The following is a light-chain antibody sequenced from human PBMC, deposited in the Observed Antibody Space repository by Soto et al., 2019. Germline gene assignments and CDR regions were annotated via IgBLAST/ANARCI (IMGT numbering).Light chain of an antibody. CDR3: QQSYKLPRT. J-gene: IGKJ1*01. CDR1: LTIGHS. CDR2: AAS. V-gene: IGKV1-39*01. Sequence: DIQMTQSPSSLSASVGDRVTITCRASLTIGHSLSWFQQKAGKPPTFLIYAASALQRGVPARFSGSGSGTEFTLTINSMQREDFATYSCQQSYKLPRTFGQGTKV.